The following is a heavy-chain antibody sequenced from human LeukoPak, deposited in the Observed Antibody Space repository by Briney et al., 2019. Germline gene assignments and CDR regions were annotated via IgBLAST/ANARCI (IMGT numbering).Heavy chain of an antibody. V-gene: IGHV1-69*05. Sequence: SVKVSCKASGGTFSSYAISWVRQAPGQGLEWMGRIIPIFGTANYAQKFQGRVTITTDESTSTAYMELSSLRSEDTAVYYCASDIVVVPAGIGDNWFDPRGQGTLVTVSS. D-gene: IGHD2-2*01. J-gene: IGHJ5*02. CDR1: GGTFSSYA. CDR2: IIPIFGTA. CDR3: ASDIVVVPAGIGDNWFDP.